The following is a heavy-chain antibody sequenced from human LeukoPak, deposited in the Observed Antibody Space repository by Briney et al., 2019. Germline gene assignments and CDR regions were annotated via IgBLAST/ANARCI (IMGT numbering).Heavy chain of an antibody. CDR3: AKSNQWELLQHFDY. D-gene: IGHD1-26*01. CDR1: GFTFDDYA. J-gene: IGHJ4*02. V-gene: IGHV3-9*01. Sequence: PGGSLRLSCAASGFTFDDYAMHWVRQAPGKGLEWVSGISWNSGSIGYADSVKGRFTISRDNAKNSLYLQMNSLRAEDTALYYCAKSNQWELLQHFDYWGQGTLVTVSS. CDR2: ISWNSGSI.